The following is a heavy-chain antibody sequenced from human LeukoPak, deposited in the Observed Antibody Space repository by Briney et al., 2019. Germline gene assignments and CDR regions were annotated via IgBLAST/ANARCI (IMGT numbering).Heavy chain of an antibody. J-gene: IGHJ4*02. V-gene: IGHV4-34*01. CDR3: ARSRGDYDILTGYYSLYHFDY. Sequence: SETLSLTCAVYGGSFSGYYWSWIRQPPGKGLEWIGEINHSGSTNYNPSLKSRVTISVDTSKNQFSLKLSSVTAADTAVYYCARSRGDYDILTGYYSLYHFDYWGQGTLVTVSS. D-gene: IGHD3-9*01. CDR1: GGSFSGYY. CDR2: INHSGST.